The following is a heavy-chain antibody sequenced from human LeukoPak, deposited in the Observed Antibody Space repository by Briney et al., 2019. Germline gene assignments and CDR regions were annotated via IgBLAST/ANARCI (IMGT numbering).Heavy chain of an antibody. D-gene: IGHD4-17*01. Sequence: ASVKVSCKASGYTLTAYNLHWVRQAPGQGLEWLGMINPSGDDPKYAQKFQGRVTVTRDTSTGVVYMEMSSLTSEDTSVYYCATSSTGQLLMSYWGQGTLVTVSS. V-gene: IGHV1-46*01. CDR2: INPSGDDP. CDR1: GYTLTAYN. CDR3: ATSSTGQLLMSY. J-gene: IGHJ4*02.